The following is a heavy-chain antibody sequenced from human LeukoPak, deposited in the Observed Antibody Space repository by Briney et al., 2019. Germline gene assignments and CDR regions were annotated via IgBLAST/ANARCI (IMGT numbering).Heavy chain of an antibody. CDR1: GGSISSGGYS. CDR3: AGLYV. Sequence: SETLSLTRAVSGGSISSGGYSWSWIRQPPGKALEWIGYISSTGSTYYNPSLKSRVAMSVDTSKNQLSLTLRSVTAADTAVYYCAGLYVWGKGTTVTVSS. CDR2: ISSTGST. D-gene: IGHD3-16*01. V-gene: IGHV4-30-4*07. J-gene: IGHJ6*04.